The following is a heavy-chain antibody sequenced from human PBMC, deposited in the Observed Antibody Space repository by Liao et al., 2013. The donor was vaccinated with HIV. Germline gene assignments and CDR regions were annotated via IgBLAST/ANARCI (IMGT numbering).Heavy chain of an antibody. CDR1: GDSMNHYY. J-gene: IGHJ3*02. D-gene: IGHD1-1*01. CDR2: IYSSGGT. CDR3: ARGRGTSAFDI. V-gene: IGHV4-59*12. Sequence: QVQLQESGPGVVKPSETLSLTCSVSGDSMNHYYWSWIRQSPGKGLEWIGNIYSSGGTNYHPALKSRVNMSIDTSKNHFSLRLSSVTAADTAVYYCARGRGTSAFDIWGQGTMVTVSS.